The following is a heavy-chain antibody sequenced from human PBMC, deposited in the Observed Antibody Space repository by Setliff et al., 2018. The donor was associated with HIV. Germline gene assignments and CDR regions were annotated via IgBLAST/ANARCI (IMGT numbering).Heavy chain of an antibody. CDR3: ASGPYEGITSPDYYFAY. J-gene: IGHJ4*02. CDR1: GYTLIELS. CDR2: FDPEDGET. D-gene: IGHD5-12*01. Sequence: ASVKVSCKVSGYTLIELSRHWVRQAPGKGLEWMGSFDPEDGETIYAQKFQGRVTITTDESSTTVYMELSSLRSEDTAVYYCASGPYEGITSPDYYFAYWGQGTRVTVSS. V-gene: IGHV1-24*01.